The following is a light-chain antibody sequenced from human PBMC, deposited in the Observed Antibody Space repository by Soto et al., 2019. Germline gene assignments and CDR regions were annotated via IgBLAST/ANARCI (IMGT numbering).Light chain of an antibody. V-gene: IGLV9-49*01. CDR3: GTDHGSGSNFVWV. J-gene: IGLJ3*02. CDR1: SGYKNNK. Sequence: QSVLTQPPSASASLGASVTLTCTLSSGYKNNKVDWYQQRPGKGPRFVMRVGSGGIVESKGDGTPDRFSVLGSGLNRYLTIKNTQEEDESDYHCGTDHGSGSNFVWVFGGGTKLTVL. CDR2: VGSGGIVE.